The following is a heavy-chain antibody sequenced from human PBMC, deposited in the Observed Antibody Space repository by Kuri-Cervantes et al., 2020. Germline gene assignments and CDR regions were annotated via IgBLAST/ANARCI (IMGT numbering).Heavy chain of an antibody. V-gene: IGHV3-30-3*01. CDR1: GFIFSSYA. CDR2: ISYDGSNK. CDR3: ARDNGFGGDSDY. J-gene: IGHJ4*02. Sequence: GESLKISCAAAGFIFSSYAMHWVRQAPGKRLEWVVVISYDGSNKYYADSVKGRFTISRDNSKNTLYLQMNSLRDEDTAVYYCARDNGFGGDSDYWGQGTLVTVSS. D-gene: IGHD4-17*01.